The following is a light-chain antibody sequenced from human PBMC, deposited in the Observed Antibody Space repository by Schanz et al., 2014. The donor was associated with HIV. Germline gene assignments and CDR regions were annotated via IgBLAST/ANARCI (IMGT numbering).Light chain of an antibody. CDR1: QTVSSSY. V-gene: IGKV3-20*01. Sequence: EIVLTQSPGTLSLSPGERATLSCRASQTVSSSYFAWYQQKPGQAPRLLIYDASNRATGIPARFSGSGSETDFTLTISGLEPEDFAVYYCQQYGTSLITFGQGTRLEI. J-gene: IGKJ5*01. CDR3: QQYGTSLIT. CDR2: DAS.